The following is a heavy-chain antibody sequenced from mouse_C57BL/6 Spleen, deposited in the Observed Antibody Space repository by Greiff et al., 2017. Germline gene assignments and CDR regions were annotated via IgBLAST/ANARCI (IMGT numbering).Heavy chain of an antibody. V-gene: IGHV1-61*01. CDR3: AREGIYDGNFDV. Sequence: QVQLQQPGAELVRPGSSVQLSCKASGYTFTSYWMDWVKQRPGQGLEWIGNIYPSDSETHYNQKFKDKATLTVDKSSSTAYMLLSSLTSEDSAVYYCAREGIYDGNFDVWGTGTTVTVSS. J-gene: IGHJ1*03. D-gene: IGHD2-3*01. CDR2: IYPSDSET. CDR1: GYTFTSYW.